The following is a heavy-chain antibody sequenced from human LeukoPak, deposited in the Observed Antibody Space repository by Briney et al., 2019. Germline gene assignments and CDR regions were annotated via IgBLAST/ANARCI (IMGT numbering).Heavy chain of an antibody. CDR2: IYSGGST. CDR3: AREMKTTVTTFAFYYYYYMDV. D-gene: IGHD4-17*01. V-gene: IGHV3-66*01. CDR1: GFTVSSNY. J-gene: IGHJ6*03. Sequence: GGSLRLSCAASGFTVSSNYMSWVRQAPGKGLEWVSVIYSGGSTYYADSVKGRFTISRDNSKNTLYLQMNSLRAEDTAVYYCAREMKTTVTTFAFYYYYYMDVWGKGTTVTISS.